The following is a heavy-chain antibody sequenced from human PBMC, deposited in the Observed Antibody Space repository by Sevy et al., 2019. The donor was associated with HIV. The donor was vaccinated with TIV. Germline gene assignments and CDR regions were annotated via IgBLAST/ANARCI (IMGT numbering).Heavy chain of an antibody. CDR3: ARHAPMVRGAVAPFDP. Sequence: SETLSLTCTVSGGSISSSSYYRGWIRQSPGKGLEWIGSIYHSGSTYYNPSLKSRVTISVDTSKNQFSLKLSSVTTADTAVYYCARHAPMVRGAVAPFDPWGQGTLVTVSS. CDR1: GGSISSSSYY. J-gene: IGHJ5*02. V-gene: IGHV4-39*01. D-gene: IGHD3-10*01. CDR2: IYHSGST.